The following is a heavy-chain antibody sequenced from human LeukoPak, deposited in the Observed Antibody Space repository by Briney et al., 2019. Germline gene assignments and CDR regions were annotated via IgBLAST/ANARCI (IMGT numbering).Heavy chain of an antibody. V-gene: IGHV3-20*01. CDR1: GFTFKDYG. Sequence: GRSLRLSCAATGFTFKDYGMHWVRQPPGKGLEWGSSINWNGGGTDYADSVKGRFTISRDNAKNSLYLQMNSLRAEDTALYHCARHGYSCYGGYYYYYYGMDVWGQGTTVTVSS. CDR2: INWNGGGT. D-gene: IGHD5-12*01. J-gene: IGHJ6*02. CDR3: ARHGYSCYGGYYYYYYGMDV.